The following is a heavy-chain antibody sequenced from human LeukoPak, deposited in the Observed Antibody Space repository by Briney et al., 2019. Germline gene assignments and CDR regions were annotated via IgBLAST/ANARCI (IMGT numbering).Heavy chain of an antibody. CDR3: AREAYDSGSFRTDYYYMDV. V-gene: IGHV1-2*02. CDR2: INPNSGGT. Sequence: GASVKVSCKASGYTFTSYGISWVRQAPGQGLEWMGWINPNSGGTNYAQKFQCRGTMTRDTSISTAYMELSRLRSDDTAVYYCAREAYDSGSFRTDYYYMDVWGKGTTVTISS. J-gene: IGHJ6*03. CDR1: GYTFTSYG. D-gene: IGHD3-10*01.